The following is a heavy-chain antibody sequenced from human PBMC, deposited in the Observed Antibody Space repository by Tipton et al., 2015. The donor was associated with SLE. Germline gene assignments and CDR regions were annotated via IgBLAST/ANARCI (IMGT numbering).Heavy chain of an antibody. J-gene: IGHJ4*02. D-gene: IGHD3-10*01. CDR1: GFTFSDYY. CDR3: ASQGEFGVYFDY. V-gene: IGHV3-11*06. CDR2: ISSSSSYT. Sequence: GSLRLSCAASGFTFSDYYMSWIRQAPGKGLEWVSYISSSSSYTNYADSVKGRFTISRDNAKNSLYLQMNSLRAEDTAVYYCASQGEFGVYFDYWGQGTLVTVSS.